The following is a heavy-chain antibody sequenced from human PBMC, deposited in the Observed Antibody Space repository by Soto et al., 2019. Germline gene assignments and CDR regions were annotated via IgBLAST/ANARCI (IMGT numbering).Heavy chain of an antibody. CDR1: PHSFTRYW. CDR3: ARLRNYFDY. V-gene: IGHV5-51*01. Sequence: PGESLKLSCKGSPHSFTRYWLGSVRQMPGKGLGWMGIIYPGDSDTRYSPSFQGQVTISADKSISTAYLQWSSLKAPDTAMYYCARLRNYFDYWGQGTLVTVSS. D-gene: IGHD3-10*01. J-gene: IGHJ4*02. CDR2: IYPGDSDT.